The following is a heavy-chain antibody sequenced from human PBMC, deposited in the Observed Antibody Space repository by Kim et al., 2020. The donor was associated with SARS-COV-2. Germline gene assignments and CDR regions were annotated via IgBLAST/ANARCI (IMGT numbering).Heavy chain of an antibody. CDR1: GGSISSGDYY. CDR2: IYYSGST. J-gene: IGHJ6*02. CDR3: ARDRQLDGDYGMDV. V-gene: IGHV4-30-4*01. D-gene: IGHD6-6*01. Sequence: SETLSLTCTVSGGSISSGDYYWSWIRQPPGKGLEWIGYIYYSGSTYYNPSLKSRVTISVDTSKNQFSLKLSSVTAADTAVYYCARDRQLDGDYGMDVWGQGTTVTVSS.